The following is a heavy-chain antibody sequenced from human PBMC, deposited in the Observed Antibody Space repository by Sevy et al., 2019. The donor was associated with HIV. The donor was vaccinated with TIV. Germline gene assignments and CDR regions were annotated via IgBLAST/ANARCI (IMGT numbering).Heavy chain of an antibody. V-gene: IGHV3-11*04. CDR3: ARLGLLWFGELFPEYYFDY. CDR1: TFTFSDYY. Sequence: GGSLRLSCVVSTFTFSDYYMTWIRQAPGKGLEWISHISSGGTITSHADSVKGRFTISRDNAKNSLYLQMNSLRAEDTAVYYCARLGLLWFGELFPEYYFDYWGQGTLVTVSS. J-gene: IGHJ4*02. CDR2: ISSGGTIT. D-gene: IGHD3-10*01.